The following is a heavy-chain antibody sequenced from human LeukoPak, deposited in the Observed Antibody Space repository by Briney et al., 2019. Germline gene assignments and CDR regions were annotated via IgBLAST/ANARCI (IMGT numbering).Heavy chain of an antibody. J-gene: IGHJ6*02. CDR1: GFTFSSYG. D-gene: IGHD4-17*01. CDR2: IWYDGSNK. V-gene: IGHV3-33*01. Sequence: GGSLRLSCAASGFTFSSYGMHWVRQAPGKGLEWVAVIWYDGSNKYYADSVKGRFTISRDNSKNTLYLQMNSLRAEDTAVYYCARVYGDYGFYYYYGMDVWGQGTTVTVSS. CDR3: ARVYGDYGFYYYYGMDV.